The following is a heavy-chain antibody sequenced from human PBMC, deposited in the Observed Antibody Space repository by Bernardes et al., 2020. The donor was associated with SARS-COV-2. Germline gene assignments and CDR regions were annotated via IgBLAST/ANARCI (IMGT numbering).Heavy chain of an antibody. Sequence: SETLSLTCTVSGGSISSGDYYWTWRLQPAGKGLEWIGRISTRGITKYNPSLRSRVTVSTDTSKNQFSLEVRSVTAADTAVYYCARDRGFGQLPPYGMDVWGQGTTVTVSS. J-gene: IGHJ6*02. CDR2: ISTRGIT. CDR1: GGSISSGDYY. V-gene: IGHV4-61*02. CDR3: ARDRGFGQLPPYGMDV. D-gene: IGHD3-10*01.